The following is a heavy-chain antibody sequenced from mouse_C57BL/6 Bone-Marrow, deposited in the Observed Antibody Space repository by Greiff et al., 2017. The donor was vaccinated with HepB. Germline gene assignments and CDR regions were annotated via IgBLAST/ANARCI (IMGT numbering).Heavy chain of an antibody. V-gene: IGHV5-4*01. CDR1: GFTFSSYA. J-gene: IGHJ4*01. CDR3: ARDHLYDSYAMDY. Sequence: EVKLVESGGGLVKPGGSLKLSCAASGFTFSSYAMSWVRQTPEKRLEWVATISDGGSYTYYPDNVKGRFTISRDNAKNNLYLQMSHLKSEDTAMYYCARDHLYDSYAMDYWGQGTSVTVSS. D-gene: IGHD1-1*01. CDR2: ISDGGSYT.